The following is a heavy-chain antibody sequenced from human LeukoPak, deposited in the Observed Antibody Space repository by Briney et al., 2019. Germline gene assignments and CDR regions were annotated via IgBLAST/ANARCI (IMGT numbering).Heavy chain of an antibody. J-gene: IGHJ4*02. V-gene: IGHV4-61*02. CDR2: FYTSGRT. CDR3: ATGSGDFDR. Sequence: SETLSLTCTVSGGSISSSSFYWSWIRQPAGKGLEWIGRFYTSGRTKYHPSLKSRVTMSVDTSKSQFSLNLSSVTAADTAVYYCATGSGDFDRWGQGTLVTVSS. D-gene: IGHD3-10*01. CDR1: GGSISSSSFY.